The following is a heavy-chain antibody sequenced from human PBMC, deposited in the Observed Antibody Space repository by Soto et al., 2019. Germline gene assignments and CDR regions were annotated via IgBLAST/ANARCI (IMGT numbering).Heavy chain of an antibody. CDR2: IHDGGTT. CDR1: GGSINSNRW. CDR3: AGQWAAGYGAFDP. D-gene: IGHD3-9*01. V-gene: IGHV4-4*02. Sequence: TLSLTCAVSGGSINSNRWWTWVRQAPGKGLEWIGEIHDGGTTNYNLSLKSRVTLSIDESKNQFSLDMKSVSAADTAVYYCAGQWAAGYGAFDPWGQGILVTVSS. J-gene: IGHJ5*02.